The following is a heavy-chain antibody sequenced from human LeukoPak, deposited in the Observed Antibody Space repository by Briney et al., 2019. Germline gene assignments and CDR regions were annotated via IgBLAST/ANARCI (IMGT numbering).Heavy chain of an antibody. D-gene: IGHD4-17*01. CDR1: GFTFSSYS. CDR3: ARDDYGDYRNWFDP. Sequence: GGSLRLSCAASGFTFSSYSMNWVRQAPGKGLEWVSSISSSSYIYYADSVKGRFTISRDNAKNSLYLQMNSLRAEDTAVYYCARDDYGDYRNWFDPWGQGTLVTVSS. CDR2: ISSSSYI. J-gene: IGHJ5*02. V-gene: IGHV3-21*01.